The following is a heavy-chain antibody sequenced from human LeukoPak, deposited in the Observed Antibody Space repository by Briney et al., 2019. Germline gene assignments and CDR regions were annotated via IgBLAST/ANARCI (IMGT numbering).Heavy chain of an antibody. CDR3: AKGSRQFSRDKAGPIDY. J-gene: IGHJ4*02. V-gene: IGHV3-23*01. Sequence: PGGSLRLSCAASGFTFSSYAMTWVRQAPGKGLEWVSSISDSGDFTYYADSVKGRFTISRDNSKNTLFVQMSGLRAEDTAVYYCAKGSRQFSRDKAGPIDYWGQGTLVTVSS. CDR2: ISDSGDFT. CDR1: GFTFSSYA. D-gene: IGHD6-19*01.